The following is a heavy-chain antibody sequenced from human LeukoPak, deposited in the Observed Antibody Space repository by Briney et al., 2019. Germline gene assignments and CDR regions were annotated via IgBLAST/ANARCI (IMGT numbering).Heavy chain of an antibody. V-gene: IGHV4-38-2*02. Sequence: KPSETLSLTCTVSGYSISSGYYWGWIRQPPGKGLEWIGSIYHSGSTYYNPSLKSRVTISVDTSKNQFSLKLSSVTAADTAVYYCAREGMAADYYDSSGYYSVDYWGQGTLVTVSS. J-gene: IGHJ4*02. CDR3: AREGMAADYYDSSGYYSVDY. CDR1: GYSISSGYY. CDR2: IYHSGST. D-gene: IGHD3-22*01.